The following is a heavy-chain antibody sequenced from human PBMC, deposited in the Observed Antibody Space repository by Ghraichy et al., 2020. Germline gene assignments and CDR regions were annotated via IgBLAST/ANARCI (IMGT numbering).Heavy chain of an antibody. Sequence: SETLSLTCAVYGGSFSGYYWSWIRQPPGKGLEWIGEINHSGSTNYNPSLKSRVTISVDTSKNQFSLKLSSVTAADTAVYYCARLSRTYYDFWSGYYLHYYMDVWGKGTTVTVSS. CDR2: INHSGST. V-gene: IGHV4-34*01. J-gene: IGHJ6*03. D-gene: IGHD3-3*01. CDR3: ARLSRTYYDFWSGYYLHYYMDV. CDR1: GGSFSGYY.